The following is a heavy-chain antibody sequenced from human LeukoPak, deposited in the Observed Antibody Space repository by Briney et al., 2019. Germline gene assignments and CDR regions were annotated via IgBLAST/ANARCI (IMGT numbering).Heavy chain of an antibody. D-gene: IGHD2-21*02. V-gene: IGHV4-34*01. CDR1: GGSFSGYY. CDR3: ARGGIAVVTAIYY. CDR2: INHSGST. Sequence: SETLSLTCAVYGGSFSGYYWSWIRQPPGKGLEWIGEINHSGSTNYNPSLKSRVTISVDTSKNQFSLKLSSVTAADTAVYYCARGGIAVVTAIYYWGQGTLVTVSS. J-gene: IGHJ4*02.